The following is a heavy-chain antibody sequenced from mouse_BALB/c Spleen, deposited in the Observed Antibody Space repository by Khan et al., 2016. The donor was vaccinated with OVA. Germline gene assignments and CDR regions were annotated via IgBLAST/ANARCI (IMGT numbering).Heavy chain of an antibody. V-gene: IGHV3-2*02. CDR2: ISYSGRT. Sequence: VQLKQSGPGLVKPSQSLSLTCTVTGYSITSDYAWNWIRQFPENKLEWMGYISYSGRTRYNPSLKSRISITRDTSKNKFFLQLNSVTTEDPATLYCASSVTITTVVATDFDYWGQGTTLTVSS. CDR3: ASSVTITTVVATDFDY. CDR1: GYSITSDYA. D-gene: IGHD1-1*01. J-gene: IGHJ2*01.